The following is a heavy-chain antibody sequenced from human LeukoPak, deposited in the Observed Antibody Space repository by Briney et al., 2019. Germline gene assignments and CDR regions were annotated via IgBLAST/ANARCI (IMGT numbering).Heavy chain of an antibody. CDR2: INHSGST. V-gene: IGHV4-34*01. Sequence: SETLSLTCTVSGDSISGFSYYWSWIRQPPGKGLEWIGEINHSGSTNYNPSLKSRVTISVDTSKNQFSLKLSSVTAADTAVYYCARERLSYDYVWGSYRYMGPYYFDYWGQGTLVTVSS. CDR3: ARERLSYDYVWGSYRYMGPYYFDY. J-gene: IGHJ4*02. D-gene: IGHD3-16*02. CDR1: GDSISGFSYY.